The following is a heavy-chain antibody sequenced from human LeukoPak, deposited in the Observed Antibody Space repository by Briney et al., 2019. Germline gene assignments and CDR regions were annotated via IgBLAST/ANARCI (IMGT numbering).Heavy chain of an antibody. Sequence: AGGSLRLSCAASGFTFSNNAMTWVRQPPGEGLEWVSTITGSDDSTYYADSVKGRFTISRDYSKNTVFLQLNNLRAEDTAMYYCAKGPQLYSGYHPNYWGQGTLVTVSS. CDR3: AKGPQLYSGYHPNY. V-gene: IGHV3-23*01. CDR1: GFTFSNNA. CDR2: ITGSDDST. J-gene: IGHJ4*02. D-gene: IGHD3-22*01.